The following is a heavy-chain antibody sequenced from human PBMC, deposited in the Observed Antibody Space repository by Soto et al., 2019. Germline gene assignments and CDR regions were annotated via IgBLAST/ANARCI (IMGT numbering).Heavy chain of an antibody. CDR1: GFTFSSLE. J-gene: IGHJ6*02. CDR2: ISSGGSTI. V-gene: IGHV3-48*03. Sequence: EVHLVESGGGLVQPGGSLRLACAASGFTFSSLEMNWVRQAPGKGLEWVSYISSGGSTIYYADSVKGRFTISRDNAKNALYLQMNSLRAEDTAVYYCWGTVAILGYDDMDVWGQGTTVTVSS. CDR3: WGTVAILGYDDMDV. D-gene: IGHD3-16*01.